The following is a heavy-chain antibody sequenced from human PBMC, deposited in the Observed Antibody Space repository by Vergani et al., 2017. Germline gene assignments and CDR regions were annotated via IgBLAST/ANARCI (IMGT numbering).Heavy chain of an antibody. V-gene: IGHV4-30-4*01. CDR1: GGSISSGDYY. J-gene: IGHJ3*02. D-gene: IGHD3-22*01. CDR3: ARDFGDSSDYYDAFDI. CDR2: IHYSGST. Sequence: QVQLQESGPGLVKPSQTLSLTCTVSGGSISSGDYYWSWIRQPPGKGLEWIGYIHYSGSTYYHPSRKSRVTISVDTSKYQFSLKLSSVTAADTAVYYCARDFGDSSDYYDAFDIWERRTMIAVSS.